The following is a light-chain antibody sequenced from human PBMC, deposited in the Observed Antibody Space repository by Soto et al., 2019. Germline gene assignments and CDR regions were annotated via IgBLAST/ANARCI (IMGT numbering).Light chain of an antibody. V-gene: IGKV1-5*03. CDR2: KAS. CDR1: QSISSW. J-gene: IGKJ1*01. CDR3: QQYNSYPWT. Sequence: DIQMTQSPSNLSASVGDRVTITCRASQSISSWLAWYQQKPGKAPKLLIYKASSLESGVPSRFSGSGSGTDFTLTISSLQPDDFAPYYCQQYNSYPWTFVQGNKVEIK.